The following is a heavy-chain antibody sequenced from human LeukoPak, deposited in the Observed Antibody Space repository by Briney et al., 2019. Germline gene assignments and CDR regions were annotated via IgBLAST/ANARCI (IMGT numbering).Heavy chain of an antibody. D-gene: IGHD4-23*01. CDR2: ISTYTGCA. Sequence: ASVKVSCKTSGYKFNVYDILWVRQAPGHGLDYVGWISTYTGCANYAQKFQGRVSMITDTSTSTAYLELTNLTSSDTGLYYCARADGTNSGTNAFDVWGLGTMVTVAS. V-gene: IGHV1-18*01. J-gene: IGHJ3*01. CDR1: GYKFNVYD. CDR3: ARADGTNSGTNAFDV.